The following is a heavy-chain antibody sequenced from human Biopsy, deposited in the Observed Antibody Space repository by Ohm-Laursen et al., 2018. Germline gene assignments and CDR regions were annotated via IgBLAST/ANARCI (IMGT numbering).Heavy chain of an antibody. V-gene: IGHV4-59*11. D-gene: IGHD4-23*01. Sequence: SETLSLTCTVSGGSFTGHYWSWIRQPPGKGLEWIGHISYTGYTSYNASLKSRVTISVDTSRKHFSLRLTSLAAADTAVYYCARGSNEYGGPYFPHWGQGTLVTVSS. CDR3: ARGSNEYGGPYFPH. J-gene: IGHJ1*01. CDR2: ISYTGYT. CDR1: GGSFTGHY.